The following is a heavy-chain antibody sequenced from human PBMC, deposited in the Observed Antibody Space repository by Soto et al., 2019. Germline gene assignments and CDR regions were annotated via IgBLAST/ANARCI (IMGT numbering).Heavy chain of an antibody. J-gene: IGHJ6*02. CDR1: GGTFSSYA. CDR2: IIPIFGTA. Sequence: QVQLVQSGAEVKKPGSSVKVSCKASGGTFSSYAISWVRQAPGQGLEWMGGIIPIFGTANYAQKFQGRVTITADESTSTAYVELGSVRSEYTAVYYCARRYVDGMDVWGQGTTVTVSS. CDR3: ARRYVDGMDV. D-gene: IGHD1-1*01. V-gene: IGHV1-69*12.